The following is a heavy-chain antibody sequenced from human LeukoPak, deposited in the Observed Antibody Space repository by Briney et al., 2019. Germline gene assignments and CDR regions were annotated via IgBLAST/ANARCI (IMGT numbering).Heavy chain of an antibody. V-gene: IGHV4-30-4*01. J-gene: IGHJ4*02. CDR2: IYYSGST. D-gene: IGHD2-2*01. CDR3: ARVGYCSSTSCYWGVDY. Sequence: PSETLSLTCTVSGGSISSGDYYWSWIRQPPGKGLEWIGYIYYSGSTYYNPSLKSRVTISVDTSKNQFSLKLSSVTAADTAVYYCARVGYCSSTSCYWGVDYWGQGTLVTVSS. CDR1: GGSISSGDYY.